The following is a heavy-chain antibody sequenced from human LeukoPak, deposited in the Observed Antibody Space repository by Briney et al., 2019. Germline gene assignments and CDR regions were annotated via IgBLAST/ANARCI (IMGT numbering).Heavy chain of an antibody. CDR1: GFTFSSYS. J-gene: IGHJ4*02. Sequence: GGSLRLSCAASGFTFSSYSMNWVRQAPGKGLEWVSSISSSSSYIYYADSVKGRFTISRDNAKNSLYLQMNSPRAEDTAVYYCARASIAMTIDYWGQGTLVTVSS. CDR2: ISSSSSYI. CDR3: ARASIAMTIDY. D-gene: IGHD6-6*01. V-gene: IGHV3-21*01.